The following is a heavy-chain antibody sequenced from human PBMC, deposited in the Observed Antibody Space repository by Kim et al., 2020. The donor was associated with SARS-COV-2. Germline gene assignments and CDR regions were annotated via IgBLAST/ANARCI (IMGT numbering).Heavy chain of an antibody. Sequence: GGSLRLSCTASGFTFGDYAMSWVRQTPGKGLEWVVFIRSKTYGGTTEYAASVKGRFTISRDDSTSVAYLQMNSLKTEDTAVYYCSREPVRYCSGDSCYYYGMDVWGQGTTVTVSS. J-gene: IGHJ6*02. CDR3: SREPVRYCSGDSCYYYGMDV. V-gene: IGHV3-49*04. CDR1: GFTFGDYA. CDR2: IRSKTYGGTT. D-gene: IGHD2-15*01.